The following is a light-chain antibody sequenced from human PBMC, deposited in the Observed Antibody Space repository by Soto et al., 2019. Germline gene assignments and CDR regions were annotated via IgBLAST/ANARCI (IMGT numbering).Light chain of an antibody. V-gene: IGKV3-20*01. CDR1: QSVSSSY. CDR3: QQYGSSPRT. CDR2: DAS. Sequence: EIVLTQSPGTLSLSPGDRATLSCRASQSVSSSYLAWYQQKPGQAPGLLIYDASNRATGIPDRFSGSGSGTDFTLTISRLEPEDFAVYYCQQYGSSPRTFGQGTKVDIK. J-gene: IGKJ1*01.